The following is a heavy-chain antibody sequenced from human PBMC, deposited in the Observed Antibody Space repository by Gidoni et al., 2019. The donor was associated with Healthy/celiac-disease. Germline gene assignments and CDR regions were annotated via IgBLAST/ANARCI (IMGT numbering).Heavy chain of an antibody. D-gene: IGHD1-7*01. V-gene: IGHV4-34*01. CDR1: GGSFSGYY. CDR2: INQSGST. Sequence: QVQLQQWGAGLLQPSETLSLTCAVYGGSFSGYYWSCILQPPGKGLEWIGEINQSGSTNYNPSLKSRVTISVDTSKNQFSLKLSSVTAADTAVYYCARVLETKYYFDYWGQGTLVTVSS. CDR3: ARVLETKYYFDY. J-gene: IGHJ4*02.